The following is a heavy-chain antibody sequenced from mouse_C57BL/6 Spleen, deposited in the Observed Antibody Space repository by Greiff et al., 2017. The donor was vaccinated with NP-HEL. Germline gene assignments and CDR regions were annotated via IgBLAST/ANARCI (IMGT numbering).Heavy chain of an antibody. Sequence: EVQLVESGAELVKPGASVKLSCTASGFNIKDYYMHWVKQRTEQGLEWIGRIDPEDGETKYAPKFQGKATITADTSANTAYLQLSSLTSENTAVYYCDRDYYGSSYENYAMDYWGQGTSVTVSS. V-gene: IGHV14-2*01. CDR3: DRDYYGSSYENYAMDY. D-gene: IGHD1-1*01. J-gene: IGHJ4*01. CDR2: IDPEDGET. CDR1: GFNIKDYY.